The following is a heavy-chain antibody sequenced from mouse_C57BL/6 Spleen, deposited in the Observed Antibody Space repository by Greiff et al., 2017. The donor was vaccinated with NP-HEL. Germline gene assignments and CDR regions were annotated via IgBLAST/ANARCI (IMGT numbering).Heavy chain of an antibody. CDR1: GYTFTDYY. V-gene: IGHV1-26*01. CDR3: VAYYYGSSYVGY. Sequence: EVQLQQSGPELVKPGASVKISCKASGYTFTDYYMNWVKQSHGKSLEWIGDINPNNGGTSYNQKFKGKATLTVDKSSSTAYMELRSLTSEDSAVYYCVAYYYGSSYVGYWGQGTLVTVSA. J-gene: IGHJ3*01. D-gene: IGHD1-1*01. CDR2: INPNNGGT.